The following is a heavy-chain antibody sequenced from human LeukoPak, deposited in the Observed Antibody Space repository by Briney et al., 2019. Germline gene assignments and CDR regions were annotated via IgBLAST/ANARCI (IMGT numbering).Heavy chain of an antibody. J-gene: IGHJ4*02. V-gene: IGHV4-59*01. CDR3: AGAVGYYDSSGYYGNRFDY. CDR1: GGSISSYY. Sequence: SETLSLTCTVSGGSISSYYWSWIRQPPGKGLEWIGYIYYSGSTNYNPSLKSRVTISVDTSKNQFSLKLSSVTAADTAVYYCAGAVGYYDSSGYYGNRFDYWGQGTLVTVSS. D-gene: IGHD3-22*01. CDR2: IYYSGST.